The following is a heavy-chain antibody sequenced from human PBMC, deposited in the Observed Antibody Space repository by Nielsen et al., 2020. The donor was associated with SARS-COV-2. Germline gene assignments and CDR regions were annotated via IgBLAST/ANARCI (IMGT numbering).Heavy chain of an antibody. CDR3: ARTQYGDPNDAFDI. Sequence: GESLKISCAASGFTFSSYAMSWVRQAPGKGLEWVSGISGSGGSTYYADSVKGRFTISRDNAKNSLYLQMNSLRAEDTAVYYCARTQYGDPNDAFDIWGQGTMVTVSS. D-gene: IGHD4-17*01. J-gene: IGHJ3*02. CDR1: GFTFSSYA. CDR2: ISGSGGST. V-gene: IGHV3-23*01.